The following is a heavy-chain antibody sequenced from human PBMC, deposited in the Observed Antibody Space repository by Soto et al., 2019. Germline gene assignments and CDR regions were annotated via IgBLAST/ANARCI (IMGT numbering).Heavy chain of an antibody. J-gene: IGHJ6*02. CDR1: GGTFSSYA. D-gene: IGHD3-22*01. CDR2: IIPIFGTA. Sequence: ASVKVSCKASGGTFSSYAISWVRQAPGQGLEWMGGIIPIFGTANYAQKFQGRVTITADESTSTAYMELSSLRSEDTAVYYCASYYDSSGYYGFYYYYYGMDVWGQGTTVTVSS. CDR3: ASYYDSSGYYGFYYYYYGMDV. V-gene: IGHV1-69*13.